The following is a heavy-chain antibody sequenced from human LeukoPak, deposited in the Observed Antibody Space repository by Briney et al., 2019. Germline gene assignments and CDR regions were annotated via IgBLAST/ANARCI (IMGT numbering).Heavy chain of an antibody. CDR2: ISGSGGST. CDR1: GFTFSSYA. CDR3: AKERGYYGSGSYYSIFDY. V-gene: IGHV3-23*01. J-gene: IGHJ4*02. Sequence: GGSLRLSCAASGFTFSSYAMSWVRQAPGKGLEWVSAISGSGGSTYYADSVKGRFTISRDNSKNTLYLQMNSLRAEDTAVYYCAKERGYYGSGSYYSIFDYWGQGTLVTVSS. D-gene: IGHD3-10*01.